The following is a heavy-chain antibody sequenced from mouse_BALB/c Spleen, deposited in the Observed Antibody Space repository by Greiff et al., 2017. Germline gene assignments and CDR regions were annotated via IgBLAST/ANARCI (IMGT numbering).Heavy chain of an antibody. V-gene: IGHV5-9-4*01. D-gene: IGHD3-2*01. CDR2: ISSGGSYT. CDR3: ARGLDSSGYVDY. Sequence: EVQLQESGGGLVKPGGSLKLSCAASGFTFSSYAMSWVRQSPEKRLEWVAEISSGGSYTYYPDTVTGRFTISRDNAKNTLYLEMSSLRSEDTAMYYCARGLDSSGYVDYWGQGTTLTVSS. J-gene: IGHJ2*01. CDR1: GFTFSSYA.